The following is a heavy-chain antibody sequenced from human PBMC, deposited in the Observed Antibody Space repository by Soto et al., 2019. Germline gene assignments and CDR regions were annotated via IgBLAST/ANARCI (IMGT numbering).Heavy chain of an antibody. CDR2: IKKDGSEK. CDR3: AKGAGATAGIIDY. CDR1: GFTFTNSW. Sequence: EVQLVESGGGLVQPGGSMRLSCAASGFTFTNSWMNWVRQAPGKGLEWVANIKKDGSEKYYVDSVKGRFTISRDNPTNSLFLQMNSLRAEDTAVYYCAKGAGATAGIIDYWGQGSLVTVSS. J-gene: IGHJ4*02. V-gene: IGHV3-7*01. D-gene: IGHD6-13*01.